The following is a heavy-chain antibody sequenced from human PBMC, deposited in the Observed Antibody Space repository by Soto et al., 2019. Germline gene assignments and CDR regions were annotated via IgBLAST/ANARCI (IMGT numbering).Heavy chain of an antibody. D-gene: IGHD3-3*01. V-gene: IGHV4-34*01. CDR2: INHSGST. J-gene: IGHJ6*01. CDR3: SFFFFCYGT. Sequence: CLLLGLKKKMEWIGEINHSGSTTYNPSLKSRVTISVDTSKNQFSLKLSSVTAADTAVYFCSFFFFCYGT.